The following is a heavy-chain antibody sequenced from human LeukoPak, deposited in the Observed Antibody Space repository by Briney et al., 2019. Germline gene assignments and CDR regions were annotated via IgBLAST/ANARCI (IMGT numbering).Heavy chain of an antibody. V-gene: IGHV1-2*02. Sequence: ASVKVSFKASGYTFTGYYMHWVRQAPGQGLEWMGWINPNSGGTNYAQKFQDRVTMTRDTYISTAYMELSRLRSDDTAVYYCERGGGILGPFDYWGQGTLVTVSS. CDR1: GYTFTGYY. J-gene: IGHJ4*02. D-gene: IGHD1-26*01. CDR2: INPNSGGT. CDR3: ERGGGILGPFDY.